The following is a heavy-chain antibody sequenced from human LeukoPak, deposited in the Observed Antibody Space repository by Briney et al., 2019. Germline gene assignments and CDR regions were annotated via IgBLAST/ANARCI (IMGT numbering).Heavy chain of an antibody. Sequence: SGGSLRLSCAASGFTFSDYYMSWIRQAPGKGLEWVAYISSSGSNIHYADSVKGRFTISRDNAKNSLYLQMNSLRAEDTAVYYCARVGRNFAVRGTYYMDVWGKGTTVTVSS. CDR2: ISSSGSNI. CDR1: GFTFSDYY. CDR3: ARVGRNFAVRGTYYMDV. V-gene: IGHV3-11*01. D-gene: IGHD3-10*01. J-gene: IGHJ6*03.